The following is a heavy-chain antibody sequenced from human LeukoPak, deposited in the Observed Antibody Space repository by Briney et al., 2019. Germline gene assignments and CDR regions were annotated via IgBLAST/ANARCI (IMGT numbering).Heavy chain of an antibody. V-gene: IGHV1-2*02. J-gene: IGHJ4*02. CDR1: GYTFTGYY. CDR2: INPNSGGT. CDR3: ARGRYSGSYFVDY. Sequence: ASVKVSCKASGYTFTGYYIHWVRQAPGQGLEWVGWINPNSGGTNYAQNFHGRVTMTRDTSISTAYMELSRLTSDDTAVYYCARGRYSGSYFVDYWGQGTLVTVSS. D-gene: IGHD1-26*01.